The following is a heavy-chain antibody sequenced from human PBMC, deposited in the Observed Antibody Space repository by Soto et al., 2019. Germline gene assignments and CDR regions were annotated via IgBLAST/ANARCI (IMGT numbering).Heavy chain of an antibody. CDR2: ISGSGGST. V-gene: IGHV3-23*01. J-gene: IGHJ4*02. D-gene: IGHD5-18*01. CDR1: GFTFSSYA. CDR3: ARTSRRGYSYGYFDY. Sequence: GGSLRLSCAASGFTFSSYAMSWVRQAPGKGLEWVSAISGSGGSTYYADSVKGRFTISRDNSKNTLYLQMNSLRSDDTAVYYCARTSRRGYSYGYFDYWGQGTLVTVSS.